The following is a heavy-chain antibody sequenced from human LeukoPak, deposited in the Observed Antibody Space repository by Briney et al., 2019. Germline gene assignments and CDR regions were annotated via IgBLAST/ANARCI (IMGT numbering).Heavy chain of an antibody. J-gene: IGHJ4*02. V-gene: IGHV5-51*01. CDR3: ARLIPGYSLFDY. Sequence: GESLKISCKGSGYTFTNYWIGWVRQMPGKGLEWMGSIYPSDSDTKYSPSFQGQVTISADKSITTAYLQWSSLKASDSAMYYCARLIPGYSLFDYWGQGTLVIVSS. CDR1: GYTFTNYW. CDR2: IYPSDSDT. D-gene: IGHD5-18*01.